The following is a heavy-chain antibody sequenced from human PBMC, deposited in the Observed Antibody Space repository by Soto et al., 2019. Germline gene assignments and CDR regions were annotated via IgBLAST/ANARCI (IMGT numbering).Heavy chain of an antibody. J-gene: IGHJ3*01. D-gene: IGHD2-21*01. Sequence: QITLKESGPALVRPTQTLTLTCTCSGFSLTTSEVGVAWIRQPPGKALEWLALIYWDDETRYRPSLRNRITITKDTSIHLVFFTSTNMDAVDTGTYFCAQRQGIAGYCGIVTCHLDALDVWGEGTMVTVS. CDR2: IYWDDET. CDR1: GFSLTTSEVG. V-gene: IGHV2-5*02. CDR3: AQRQGIAGYCGIVTCHLDALDV.